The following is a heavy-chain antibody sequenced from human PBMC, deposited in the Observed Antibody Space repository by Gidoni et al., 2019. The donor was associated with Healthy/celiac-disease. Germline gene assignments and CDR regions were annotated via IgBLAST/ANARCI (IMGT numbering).Heavy chain of an antibody. CDR3: ARDRVDDYPPGDPYYYGMDV. J-gene: IGHJ6*04. D-gene: IGHD4-17*01. Sequence: QVQLQESGPGLVKPSETLSLTCTVSGGSISRYYWSWIRQPPGKGLEWIGYIYYSGSTNYNPSLKSRVTISVDTSKNQFSLKLSSVTAADTAVYYCARDRVDDYPPGDPYYYGMDVWGKGTTVTVSS. CDR2: IYYSGST. CDR1: GGSISRYY. V-gene: IGHV4-59*01.